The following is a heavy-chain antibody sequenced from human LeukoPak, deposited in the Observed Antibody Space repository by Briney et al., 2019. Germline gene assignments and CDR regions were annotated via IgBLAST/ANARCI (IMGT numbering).Heavy chain of an antibody. D-gene: IGHD6-19*01. CDR3: ARAVREYLAVAGTPWYYFDY. CDR1: GFTFSSHW. V-gene: IGHV3-74*01. J-gene: IGHJ4*02. CDR2: ISSDGTNT. Sequence: QAGGSLRLSCAASGFTFSSHWMHWVRQAPGKGLVWVSRISSDGTNTNYADSVKGRFTISRDNAKNTLYLQMNSLRVEDTAVYYCARAVREYLAVAGTPWYYFDYWGQGTLVTVSS.